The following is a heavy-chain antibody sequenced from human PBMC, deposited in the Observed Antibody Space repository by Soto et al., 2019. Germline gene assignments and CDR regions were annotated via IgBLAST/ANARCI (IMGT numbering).Heavy chain of an antibody. V-gene: IGHV4-59*01. Sequence: PSETLSLTCTVSGASISRYYWSWIRQSPGKGLEWIGYMYYSGNANYNPSLRSRITISVDTSKNQFSLNLNSVTAADTAVYYCARESPVHSAYFDYWGQRILVTVS. J-gene: IGHJ4*02. CDR2: MYYSGNA. D-gene: IGHD1-26*01. CDR1: GASISRYY. CDR3: ARESPVHSAYFDY.